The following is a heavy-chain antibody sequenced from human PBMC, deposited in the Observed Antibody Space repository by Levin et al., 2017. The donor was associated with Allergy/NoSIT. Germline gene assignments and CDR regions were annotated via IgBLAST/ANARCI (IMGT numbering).Heavy chain of an antibody. CDR1: GFSFSSYW. CDR2: LNQDGGEK. V-gene: IGHV3-7*04. J-gene: IGHJ4*02. D-gene: IGHD3-10*01. Sequence: PGGSLRLSCAASGFSFSSYWMIWVRQAPGTRQESVAILNQDGGEKYYVDSVKGRFSISRDNTKNSLYLQMNSLRVEDTAVYFCARAGSHGSVDSWGQGTLVTVSS. CDR3: ARAGSHGSVDS.